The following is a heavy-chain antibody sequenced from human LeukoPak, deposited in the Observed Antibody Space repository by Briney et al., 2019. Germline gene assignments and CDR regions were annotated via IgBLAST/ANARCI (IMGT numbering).Heavy chain of an antibody. D-gene: IGHD3-10*01. CDR1: GFTFSSHG. J-gene: IGHJ4*02. Sequence: PGGSLRLSCAASGFTFSSHGMHWVRQAPGKGLEWVAVIWFDGSNQYYADSVRGRFTISRDNSKNTLSLQMSSLRAEDTAVYYCTRARGTIEKTYGVYWGQGTLVTVSS. CDR3: TRARGTIEKTYGVY. V-gene: IGHV3-33*01. CDR2: IWFDGSNQ.